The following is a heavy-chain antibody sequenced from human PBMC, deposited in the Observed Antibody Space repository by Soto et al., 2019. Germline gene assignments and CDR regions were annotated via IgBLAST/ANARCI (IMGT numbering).Heavy chain of an antibody. J-gene: IGHJ6*03. Sequence: QVQLVQSGAEVKKPGSSVKVSCKASGGTFSSYTISWVRQAPGQGLEWMGRIIPILGIADYAQKFQGRVTITADKSTSTAYMELSSLRSEDTAVYYCAGYSRSSYYYHMDVWGKGTTVTVSS. V-gene: IGHV1-69*02. D-gene: IGHD6-6*01. CDR1: GGTFSSYT. CDR3: AGYSRSSYYYHMDV. CDR2: IIPILGIA.